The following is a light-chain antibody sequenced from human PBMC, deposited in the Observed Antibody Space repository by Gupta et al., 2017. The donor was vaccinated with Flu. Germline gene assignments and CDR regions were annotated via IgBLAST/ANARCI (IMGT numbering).Light chain of an antibody. Sequence: SLGESATIDCKSSQHILYSPNHRNCVSWNQQRPGQPPKLLISWASTRESGVPDRLSGSGSGTDFTLTISSLQAEDVAVYYCQQYYSIPSTFDQGSRLEMK. CDR1: QHILYSPNHRNC. CDR3: QQYYSIPST. V-gene: IGKV4-1*01. CDR2: WAS. J-gene: IGKJ2*01.